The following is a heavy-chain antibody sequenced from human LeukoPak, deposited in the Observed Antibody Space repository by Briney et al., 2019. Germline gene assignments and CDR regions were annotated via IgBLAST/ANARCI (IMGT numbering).Heavy chain of an antibody. Sequence: SETLSLTCAVYGGSFSGYYWSWIRQPPGKGLEWIGEINHSGSANHNPSLKSRVTMSLDTSRNQFSLKLKSVTAADTAVYYCARDSAARGSSSVGIWGQGTLVTVSS. CDR3: ARDSAARGSSSVGI. CDR2: INHSGSA. V-gene: IGHV4-34*01. J-gene: IGHJ4*02. D-gene: IGHD6-13*01. CDR1: GGSFSGYY.